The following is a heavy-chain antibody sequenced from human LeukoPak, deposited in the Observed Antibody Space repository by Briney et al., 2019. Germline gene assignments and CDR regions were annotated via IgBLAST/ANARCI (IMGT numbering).Heavy chain of an antibody. J-gene: IGHJ4*02. CDR3: TRQGGEFIADTNDY. CDR2: IRSKANSYAT. CDR1: GFTFSNAW. D-gene: IGHD3-10*01. Sequence: GGSLRLSCAASGFTFSNAWMSWVRQASGKGLEWVGRIRSKANSYATAYAASVKGRFTISRDDSKNTAYLQMNSLKTEDTAVYYCTRQGGEFIADTNDYWGQGTLVTVSS. V-gene: IGHV3-73*01.